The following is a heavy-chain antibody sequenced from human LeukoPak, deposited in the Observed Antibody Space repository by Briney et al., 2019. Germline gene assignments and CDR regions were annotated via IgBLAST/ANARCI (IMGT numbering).Heavy chain of an antibody. CDR1: GFTFSSYG. CDR3: ASFRRRRGAAAGTAAFDI. CDR2: ISYDGSNK. Sequence: GGSLRLSCAASGFTFSSYGMHWVRQAPGKGLEWVTIISYDGSNKYYADSVKGRFTISRDNSKNTLYLQMNSLRAEDTAVYYCASFRRRRGAAAGTAAFDIWGQGTMVTVSS. J-gene: IGHJ3*02. D-gene: IGHD6-13*01. V-gene: IGHV3-30*03.